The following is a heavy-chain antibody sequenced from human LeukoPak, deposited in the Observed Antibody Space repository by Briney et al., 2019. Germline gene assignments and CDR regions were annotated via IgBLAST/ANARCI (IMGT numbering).Heavy chain of an antibody. J-gene: IGHJ4*02. CDR2: ISSSSSYI. CDR1: GFTFSSYS. CDR3: ARDKAINYYDSSGYSPFDY. D-gene: IGHD3-22*01. Sequence: NPRGSLRLSCAASGFTFSSYSMNWVRQAPGKGLEWVSSISSSSSYIYYADSVKGRFTISRDNAKNSLYLQMNSLRAEDTAVYYCARDKAINYYDSSGYSPFDYWGQGTLVTVSS. V-gene: IGHV3-21*01.